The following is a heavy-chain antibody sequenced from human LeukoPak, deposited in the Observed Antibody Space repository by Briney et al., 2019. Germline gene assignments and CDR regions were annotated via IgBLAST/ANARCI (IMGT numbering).Heavy chain of an antibody. CDR1: GYTVSSYY. D-gene: IGHD1-14*01. CDR3: ARDPVRGNNWFDP. CDR2: INPSGGST. J-gene: IGHJ5*02. V-gene: IGHV1-46*01. Sequence: GASVKVSCKASGYTVSSYYMHWVRQAPGQGLEWMGIINPSGGSTSYAQKFQGRVTMTRDMSTSTVYMELSSLRSEDTAVYYCARDPVRGNNWFDPWGQGTLVTVSS.